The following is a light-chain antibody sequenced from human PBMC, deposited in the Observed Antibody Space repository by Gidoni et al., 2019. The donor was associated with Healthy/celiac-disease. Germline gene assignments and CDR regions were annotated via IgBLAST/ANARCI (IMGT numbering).Light chain of an antibody. J-gene: IGLJ1*01. CDR2: DVS. Sequence: QSALTQPASVSGSPGPSITISCTGTSSDVGGYNYVSWYQQHPGKAPKLMIYDVSNRPSGVSNRFSGSKSGNTASLTISGLQAEDEAEYYCSSYTSSSTNVFGTGTKVTVL. CDR3: SSYTSSSTNV. V-gene: IGLV2-14*01. CDR1: SSDVGGYNY.